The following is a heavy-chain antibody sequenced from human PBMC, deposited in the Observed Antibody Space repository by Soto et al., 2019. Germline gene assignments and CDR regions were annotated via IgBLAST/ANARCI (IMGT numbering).Heavy chain of an antibody. CDR3: ARDGYYGSGSPLNAFDI. Sequence: GGSLRLSCAASGFTFSSYSMNWVRQAPGKGLEWVSYISSSSSTIYYADSVKGRLTISRDNAKNSLDLQMNSLRAEDTAVYYCARDGYYGSGSPLNAFDIWGQGTMVTVSS. CDR1: GFTFSSYS. V-gene: IGHV3-48*01. J-gene: IGHJ3*02. D-gene: IGHD3-10*01. CDR2: ISSSSSTI.